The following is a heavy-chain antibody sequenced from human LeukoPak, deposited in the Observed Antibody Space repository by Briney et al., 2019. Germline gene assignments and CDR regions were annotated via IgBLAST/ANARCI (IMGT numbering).Heavy chain of an antibody. Sequence: GGSLRLSCAASGFTFSSFSMNWVRQAPGKGLEWISYITSSSSSTYYADSAKGRFTISRDNAKNSLYLQMNSLRAEDTAVYYCARVIGSYGDSAYWGQGTLGTVSS. D-gene: IGHD4-17*01. CDR2: ITSSSSST. V-gene: IGHV3-48*04. J-gene: IGHJ4*02. CDR1: GFTFSSFS. CDR3: ARVIGSYGDSAY.